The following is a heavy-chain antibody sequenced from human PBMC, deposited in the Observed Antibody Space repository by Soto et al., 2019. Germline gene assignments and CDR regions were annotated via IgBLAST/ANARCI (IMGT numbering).Heavy chain of an antibody. D-gene: IGHD6-13*01. CDR3: AKDIGFSSSWYGGYFDY. CDR2: ISWDGGST. V-gene: IGHV3-43*01. J-gene: IGHJ4*02. Sequence: PGGSLRLSCAASGFTFDDYTMHWVRQAPGKGLEWVSLISWDGGSTYYADSVKGRFTISRDNSKNSLYLQMNSLRTEDTALYYCAKDIGFSSSWYGGYFDYWGQGTLVTVSS. CDR1: GFTFDDYT.